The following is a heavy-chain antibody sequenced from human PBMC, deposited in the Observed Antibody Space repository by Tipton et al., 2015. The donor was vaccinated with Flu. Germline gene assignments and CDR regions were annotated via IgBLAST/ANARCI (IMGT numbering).Heavy chain of an antibody. CDR2: IRSKAYGGTT. D-gene: IGHD2-2*01. CDR1: GFTFGDYA. CDR3: TFYVVVVPAAYFDY. Sequence: SLRLSCPASGFTFGDYAMSWVRQAPGKGLEWVGFIRSKAYGGTTEYAASVKGRFTISRDDSKSIAYLQMNSLKTEDTAVYYCTFYVVVVPAAYFDYWGQGTLVTVSS. V-gene: IGHV3-49*04. J-gene: IGHJ4*02.